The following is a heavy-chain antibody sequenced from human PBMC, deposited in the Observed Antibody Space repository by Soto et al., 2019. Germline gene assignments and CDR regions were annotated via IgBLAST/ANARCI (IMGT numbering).Heavy chain of an antibody. CDR1: GFTFSSYS. D-gene: IGHD6-13*01. CDR3: ARSGIAAAGPNYYYYGMDV. Sequence: GGSLRLSCAASGFTFSSYSMNWVRQAPGKGLEWVSSISSSSSYIYYADSVKGRFTISRDNAKNSLYLQMNSLRAEDTAVYYCARSGIAAAGPNYYYYGMDVWGQGTTVTVSS. J-gene: IGHJ6*02. CDR2: ISSSSSYI. V-gene: IGHV3-21*01.